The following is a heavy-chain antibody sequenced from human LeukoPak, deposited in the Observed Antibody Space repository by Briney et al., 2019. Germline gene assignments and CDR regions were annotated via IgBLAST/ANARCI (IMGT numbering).Heavy chain of an antibody. J-gene: IGHJ6*02. Sequence: SVKVSCKASGGTFSSYAISWVRQAPGQGLEWMGRIIPILGIANYAQKFQGRVTITADKSTSTAYMELSSLRSEDTAVYYCARELGLGVVISDYYYGMDVWGQGTMVTVSS. V-gene: IGHV1-69*04. CDR1: GGTFSSYA. CDR2: IIPILGIA. D-gene: IGHD3-3*01. CDR3: ARELGLGVVISDYYYGMDV.